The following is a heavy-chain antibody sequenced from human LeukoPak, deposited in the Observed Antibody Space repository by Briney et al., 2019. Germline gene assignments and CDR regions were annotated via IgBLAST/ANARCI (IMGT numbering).Heavy chain of an antibody. Sequence: ASVKVSCKASGYTFTGYYMHWVRQAPGQGLEWMGWINPNSGGTNCAQKFQGRVTMTRDTSISTAYMELSRLRSDDTAVYYCARDLGGRYFDWLPAYYFDYWGQGTLVTVSS. V-gene: IGHV1-2*02. CDR3: ARDLGGRYFDWLPAYYFDY. D-gene: IGHD3-9*01. CDR1: GYTFTGYY. CDR2: INPNSGGT. J-gene: IGHJ4*02.